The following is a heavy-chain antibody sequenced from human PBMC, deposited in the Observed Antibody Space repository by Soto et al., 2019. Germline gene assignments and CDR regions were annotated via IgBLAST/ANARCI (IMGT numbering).Heavy chain of an antibody. Sequence: GGSLRLSCAASGFIFENFGMSWVRQAPGKGLEWVGRIKSKTDGGTTDYAAPVKGRFTISRDDSKNTLYLQMNSLKTEDTAVYYCTTVNSIVPGSSMDVWGQGTTVTVSS. CDR2: IKSKTDGGTT. J-gene: IGHJ6*02. CDR1: GFIFENFG. D-gene: IGHD2-2*01. V-gene: IGHV3-15*01. CDR3: TTVNSIVPGSSMDV.